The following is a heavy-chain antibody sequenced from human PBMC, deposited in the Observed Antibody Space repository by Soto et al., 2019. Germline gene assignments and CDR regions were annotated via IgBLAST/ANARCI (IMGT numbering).Heavy chain of an antibody. D-gene: IGHD6-6*01. J-gene: IGHJ6*02. V-gene: IGHV6-1*01. CDR2: TYYRSKWYN. Sequence: TLSLTCAISGDSVSSNSAAWNWIRQSPSRGLEWLGRTYYRSKWYNDYAVSVKSRITINPNTSKNQFSLQLNSVTPEDTAVYYCARGIAARQGRYYYYYGMDVWGQGTTVTFSS. CDR1: GDSVSSNSAA. CDR3: ARGIAARQGRYYYYYGMDV.